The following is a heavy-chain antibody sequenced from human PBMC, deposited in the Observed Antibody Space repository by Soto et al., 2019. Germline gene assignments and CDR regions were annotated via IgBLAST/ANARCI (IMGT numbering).Heavy chain of an antibody. Sequence: EVQLVESGGGLVQPGGSLRLSCAASGFTFSSYWMHWVRQAPGKGLVWVSRINSDGSSTTYADSVKGRITISRDNPKNTVYLQMNSLRAEDTAVYFCARVETCSSTSCYSVFDYWGQGTLVSVSS. J-gene: IGHJ4*02. V-gene: IGHV3-74*03. CDR1: GFTFSSYW. CDR3: ARVETCSSTSCYSVFDY. CDR2: INSDGSST. D-gene: IGHD2-2*01.